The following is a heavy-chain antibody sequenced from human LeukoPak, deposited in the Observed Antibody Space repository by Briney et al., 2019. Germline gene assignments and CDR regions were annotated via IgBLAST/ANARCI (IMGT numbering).Heavy chain of an antibody. J-gene: IGHJ6*02. CDR3: ARVVYGGNLYYYYGMDV. D-gene: IGHD4-23*01. V-gene: IGHV3-48*02. CDR1: GFTFSSYS. Sequence: GGSLRLSCAASGFTFSSYSMDWVRQAPGKGLEWVSYISVSTSTIYYADSVKGRFTISRDNAKNSLYLQMNSLRDEDTAVYYCARVVYGGNLYYYYGMDVWGQGTTVTVSS. CDR2: ISVSTSTI.